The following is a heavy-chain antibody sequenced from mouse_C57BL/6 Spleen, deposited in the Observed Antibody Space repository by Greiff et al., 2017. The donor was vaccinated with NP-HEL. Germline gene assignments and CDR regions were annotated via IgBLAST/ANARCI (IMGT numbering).Heavy chain of an antibody. D-gene: IGHD6-1*01. J-gene: IGHJ3*01. CDR1: GFSFNTYA. CDR2: IRSISNNYET. Sequence: EVKLVESGGGLVQPKGSLKLSCAASGFSFNTYAMNWVRQAPGKGLEWVARIRSISNNYETYYAVTVKARFTISRDYSESMLYLQMNNLTTEDTAMYYCVRQASFAYWGQGTLVTVSA. V-gene: IGHV10-1*01. CDR3: VRQASFAY.